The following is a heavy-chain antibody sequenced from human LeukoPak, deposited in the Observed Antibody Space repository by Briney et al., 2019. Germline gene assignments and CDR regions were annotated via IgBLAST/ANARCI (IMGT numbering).Heavy chain of an antibody. V-gene: IGHV3-21*01. CDR2: ISSSSSFI. CDR1: GFTFSNYG. Sequence: GRSLRLSCAVSGFTFSNYGMNWVRQAPGQGLEWVASISSSSSFIFYTDSLKGRLSISRDNAKNSLYLQMNSLRVEDTAVYYCASLWFGESPSPFGFWGQGTLVTVSS. CDR3: ASLWFGESPSPFGF. J-gene: IGHJ4*02. D-gene: IGHD3-10*01.